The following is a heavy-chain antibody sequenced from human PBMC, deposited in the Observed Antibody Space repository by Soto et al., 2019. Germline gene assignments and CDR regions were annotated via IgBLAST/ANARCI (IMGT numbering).Heavy chain of an antibody. Sequence: GGSLRLSCAASGFTFSSYAMSWVRQAPGKGLEWVSAISSNGGSTCYADSVKGRFTISRDNAKNTLYLQMNSLRAEDTAVYYCASSLLTPFDYWGQGTLVTVSS. V-gene: IGHV3-23*01. D-gene: IGHD7-27*01. CDR3: ASSLLTPFDY. J-gene: IGHJ4*02. CDR1: GFTFSSYA. CDR2: ISSNGGST.